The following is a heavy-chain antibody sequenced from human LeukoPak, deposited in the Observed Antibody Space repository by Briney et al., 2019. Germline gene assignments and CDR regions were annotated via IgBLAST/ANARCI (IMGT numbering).Heavy chain of an antibody. CDR2: ISSSSSYI. V-gene: IGHV3-21*01. J-gene: IGHJ4*02. D-gene: IGHD1-26*01. CDR1: GFTFSSYS. CDR3: ARVGSSGSYNEDY. Sequence: GGSLRLSCAASGFTFSSYSMNWVRQAPGKGLEWVSSISSSSSYIYYADSPEGRFTISRDNAKNSLYLQMNTLRAEDTAVYYCARVGSSGSYNEDYWGQGTLVTVSS.